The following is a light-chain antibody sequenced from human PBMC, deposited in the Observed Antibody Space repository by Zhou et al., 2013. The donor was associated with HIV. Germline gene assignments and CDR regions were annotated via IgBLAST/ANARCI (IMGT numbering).Light chain of an antibody. CDR3: QQYYSYPVT. CDR1: QGISSY. CDR2: AAS. Sequence: AIRMTQSPSSLSASTGDRVTITCRASQGISSYLAWYQQKPGKAPKLLIYAASTLQSGVPSRFSGSGSGTDFTLTISCLQSEDFATYYCQQYYSYPVTFGPGPKWISN. J-gene: IGKJ3*01. V-gene: IGKV1-8*01.